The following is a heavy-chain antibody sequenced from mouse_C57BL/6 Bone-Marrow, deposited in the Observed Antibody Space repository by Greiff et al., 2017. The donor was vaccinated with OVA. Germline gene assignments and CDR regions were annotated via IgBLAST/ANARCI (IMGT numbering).Heavy chain of an antibody. V-gene: IGHV5-2*03. J-gene: IGHJ1*03. Sequence: EVMLVESGGGLVQPGESLKLSCESNEYEFPSPDMSWVRKTPEKRLELVAAINSAGGSTYYPDTMERRFIISRDNTKKTLYLQMISLRSEDTAVYYCARYYGSSDWYFDVWGTGTTVTVSS. CDR3: ARYYGSSDWYFDV. D-gene: IGHD1-1*01. CDR1: EYEFPSPD. CDR2: INSAGGST.